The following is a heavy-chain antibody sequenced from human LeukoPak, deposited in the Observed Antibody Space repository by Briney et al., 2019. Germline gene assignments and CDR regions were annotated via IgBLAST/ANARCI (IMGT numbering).Heavy chain of an antibody. D-gene: IGHD2-2*01. CDR2: ISSSSSYI. CDR1: GFTFSSYS. V-gene: IGHV3-21*01. Sequence: PGGSLRLSCAASGFTFSSYSMNWVRQAPGKGLEWVSSISSSSSYIYYADSVKGRFTISRDNAKNSLYLQVNSLRAEDTAAYYCARVVVVPAAIQVDYWGQGTLVTVSS. J-gene: IGHJ4*02. CDR3: ARVVVVPAAIQVDY.